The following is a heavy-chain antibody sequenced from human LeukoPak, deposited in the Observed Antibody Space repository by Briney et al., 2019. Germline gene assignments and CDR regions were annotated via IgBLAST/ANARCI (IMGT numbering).Heavy chain of an antibody. D-gene: IGHD3-9*01. CDR3: AKSPSETRYFEWLRDAFDI. CDR2: ISGSGGST. J-gene: IGHJ3*02. Sequence: GGSLRLSCAASGFTFSSYAMSWVRQAPGKGLEWVSAISGSGGSTYYADSVKGRFTISRDNSKNTLYLQMNSLRAEDTAVYYSAKSPSETRYFEWLRDAFDIWGQGTMVTVSS. V-gene: IGHV3-23*01. CDR1: GFTFSSYA.